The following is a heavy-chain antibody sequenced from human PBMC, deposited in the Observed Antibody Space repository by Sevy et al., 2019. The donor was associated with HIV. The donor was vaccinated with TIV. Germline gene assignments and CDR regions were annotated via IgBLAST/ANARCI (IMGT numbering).Heavy chain of an antibody. V-gene: IGHV3-33*01. Sequence: GGSLRLSCAAYGFTFSIYGMHWVRQAPGKGLEWVAVIWNDRSNKHYADSVKGRFTISRENAKNTLYLQMNSLRVDDTAVYYCASLPNNYYDISGSSGDDAFDIWGQGTRVTVSS. CDR2: IWNDRSNK. J-gene: IGHJ3*02. CDR3: ASLPNNYYDISGSSGDDAFDI. D-gene: IGHD3-22*01. CDR1: GFTFSIYG.